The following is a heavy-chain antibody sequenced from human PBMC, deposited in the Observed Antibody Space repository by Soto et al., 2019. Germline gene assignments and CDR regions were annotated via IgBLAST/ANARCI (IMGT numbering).Heavy chain of an antibody. CDR1: GYTFTSYF. V-gene: IGHV1-18*01. CDR3: ARDEVVVVPAAILMDV. CDR2: ISAYNGNT. Sequence: GASVKVSCKASGYTFTSYFISWVRQAPGQGLEWMGWISAYNGNTNYAQKLQGRVTMTTDTSTSTAYMELRSLRSDDTAVYYCARDEVVVVPAAILMDVWGKGTTVTVSS. D-gene: IGHD2-2*01. J-gene: IGHJ6*03.